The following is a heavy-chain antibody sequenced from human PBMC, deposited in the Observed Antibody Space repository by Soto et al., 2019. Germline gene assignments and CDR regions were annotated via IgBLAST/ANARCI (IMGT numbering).Heavy chain of an antibody. CDR3: ARLAINSAPLYYGMDV. J-gene: IGHJ6*02. CDR1: GYSFTSYW. Sequence: GESLKISCKGSGYSFTSYWIGWVRQMPGKGLEWMGIIYPGDSDTRYSPSFQGQVTISADKSISTAYLQWSSLKASDTAMYYCARLAINSAPLYYGMDVWGQGTTVTVSS. D-gene: IGHD1-20*01. CDR2: IYPGDSDT. V-gene: IGHV5-51*01.